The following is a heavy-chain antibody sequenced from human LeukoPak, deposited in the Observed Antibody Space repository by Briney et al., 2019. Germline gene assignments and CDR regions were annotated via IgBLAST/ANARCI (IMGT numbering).Heavy chain of an antibody. CDR2: MNPNNVNT. CDR1: GYTFTNYD. CDR3: ARGPYLVQYWYNVDY. Sequence: ASVKVTCKASGYTFTNYDINWVRQAPGQGLDWMGWMNPNNVNTGYAQKFQGRVTLTRNTSISTAYMELSSLSSEDTAVYYCARGPYLVQYWYNVDYWGQGTLVTVSS. D-gene: IGHD1-1*01. J-gene: IGHJ4*02. V-gene: IGHV1-8*01.